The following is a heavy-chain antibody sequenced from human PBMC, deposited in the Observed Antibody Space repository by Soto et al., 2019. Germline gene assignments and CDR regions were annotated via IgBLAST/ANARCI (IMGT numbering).Heavy chain of an antibody. CDR3: ARGRPRSWFDP. J-gene: IGHJ5*02. CDR2: IYYSGST. Sequence: SETLSLTCTVSGGSISSGDYYWSWIRQPPGKGLEWIGYIYYSGSTYYNPSLKSRVTISVDTSKNQFSLKLSSVTAADTAVYYCARGRPRSWFDPWGQGTLVTVSS. V-gene: IGHV4-30-4*01. CDR1: GGSISSGDYY.